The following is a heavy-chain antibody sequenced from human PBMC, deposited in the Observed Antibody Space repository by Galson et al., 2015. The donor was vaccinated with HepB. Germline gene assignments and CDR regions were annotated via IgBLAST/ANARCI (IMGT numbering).Heavy chain of an antibody. J-gene: IGHJ6*02. D-gene: IGHD4-11*01. CDR3: AREELDTAPDYWGQGTLVTVSSGVGYYSGMDV. Sequence: CAISGDSVSSNSAAWNWIRQSPSRGLEWLGRTYYRSKWYNDYAVSVKSRITINPDTSKNQFSLQLNSVTPEDTAVYYCAREELDTAPDYWGQGTLVTVSSGVGYYSGMDVWGQGTTVTVSS. CDR2: TYYRSKWYN. V-gene: IGHV6-1*01. CDR1: GDSVSSNSAA.